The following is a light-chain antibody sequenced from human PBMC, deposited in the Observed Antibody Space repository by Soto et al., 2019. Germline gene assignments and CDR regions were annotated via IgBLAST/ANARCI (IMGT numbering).Light chain of an antibody. V-gene: IGLV2-14*01. CDR2: DVN. CDR1: SSDVGGYDY. CDR3: CSYTTSSHWV. J-gene: IGLJ3*02. Sequence: QSALTQPASVSGSRGQSITISCTGTSSDVGGYDYVSWYQQLTGKAPKLMIFDVNHRPSGISNRFSGSKSGNTASLTISGLQAEDEADYYCCSYTTSSHWVFGGGTKLTVL.